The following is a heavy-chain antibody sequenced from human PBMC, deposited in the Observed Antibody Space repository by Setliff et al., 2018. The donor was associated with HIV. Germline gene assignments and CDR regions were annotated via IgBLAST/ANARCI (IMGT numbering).Heavy chain of an antibody. CDR2: ISSTGYTI. J-gene: IGHJ4*02. V-gene: IGHV3-48*04. Sequence: GGSLRLSCAASGFTFSSYSMNWVRQAPGKGPEWVSCISSTGYTIYYADSVKGRFTISRDNAKNSLYLEMNSLRAEETAVYYCARDLRSSHGSPNYFDYWGRGALVTVSS. CDR3: ARDLRSSHGSPNYFDY. CDR1: GFTFSSYS. D-gene: IGHD2-15*01.